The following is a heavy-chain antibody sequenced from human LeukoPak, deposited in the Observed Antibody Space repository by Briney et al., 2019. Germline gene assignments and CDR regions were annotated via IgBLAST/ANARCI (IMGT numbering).Heavy chain of an antibody. D-gene: IGHD6-13*01. CDR3: ARDPGSSSFDL. V-gene: IGHV3-7*01. J-gene: IGHJ4*02. CDR2: INQDASVR. Sequence: GGSLRLSCAASGFSFSTYWMSWVRQTPEKGLEFVHNINQDASVRNYMDSLKGRCTISRDNAKKSVYLEINSLRADDTAVYYCARDPGSSSFDLWGQGALVTVSS. CDR1: GFSFSTYW.